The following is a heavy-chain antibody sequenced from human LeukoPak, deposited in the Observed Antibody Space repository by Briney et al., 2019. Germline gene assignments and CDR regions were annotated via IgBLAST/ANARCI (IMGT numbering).Heavy chain of an antibody. Sequence: SETLSLTCTVSGGSISSYYWSWIRQPAGEGLEWIGRIYTSESTNYNPSLKSRVTMSVDASKKQFSLKLTSVTAADTAVYYCARGMTAADRGLYYYGMDVWGQGATVTVSS. D-gene: IGHD6-25*01. CDR3: ARGMTAADRGLYYYGMDV. CDR2: IYTSEST. J-gene: IGHJ6*02. CDR1: GGSISSYY. V-gene: IGHV4-4*07.